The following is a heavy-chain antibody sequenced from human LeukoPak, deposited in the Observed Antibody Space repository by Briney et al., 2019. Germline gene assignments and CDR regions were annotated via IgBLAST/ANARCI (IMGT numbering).Heavy chain of an antibody. J-gene: IGHJ4*02. CDR2: ISFSGST. D-gene: IGHD1-7*01. CDR3: ARHIIKGTTLDY. V-gene: IGHV4-39*01. CDR1: GGSISSSSYS. Sequence: SETLSLTCTVSGGSISSSSYSWGWSRQPRGGGLERIVNISFSGSTSYNPALKSRVTISVDTSKNQLSLKLSSVTAADTAVYYCARHIIKGTTLDYWGQGTLVTVSS.